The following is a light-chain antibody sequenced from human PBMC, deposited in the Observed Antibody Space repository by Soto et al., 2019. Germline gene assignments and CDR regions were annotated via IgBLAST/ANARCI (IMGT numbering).Light chain of an antibody. V-gene: IGLV1-47*01. Sequence: QSVLTQPPSASGTPGQRVTISCSGSSSNIGSNYVYWYQQLPGTAPKLLIYRNNQRPSGVPDRFSGSKSGTSASLAISGLRSEDEADYYCAAWDDSQSGYNYVFGTGTKVTVL. CDR3: AAWDDSQSGYNYV. CDR1: SSNIGSNY. J-gene: IGLJ1*01. CDR2: RNN.